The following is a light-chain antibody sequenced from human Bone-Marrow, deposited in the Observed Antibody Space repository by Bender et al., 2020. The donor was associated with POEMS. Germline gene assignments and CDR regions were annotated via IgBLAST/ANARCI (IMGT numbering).Light chain of an antibody. V-gene: IGLV2-18*02. Sequence: QSALTQPPSVSGSPGQSVTISCTGTSSDVGNYNRVSWYQQPPGTAPKVMIYEVSNRPSGVPDRFSGSKSGNTASLTISGLQAEDEAHYYCCSYAGSSTWVFGTGTKVTVL. CDR2: EVS. J-gene: IGLJ1*01. CDR1: SSDVGNYNR. CDR3: CSYAGSSTWV.